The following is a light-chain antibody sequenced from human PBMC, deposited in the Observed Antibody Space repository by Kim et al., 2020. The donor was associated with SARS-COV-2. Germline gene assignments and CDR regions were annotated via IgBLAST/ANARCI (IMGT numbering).Light chain of an antibody. Sequence: QSVLTQPPSVSGAPGQRITISCTGSSSNIGAGYDVHWYQQVPGTAPKLLIYGNSNRPSGVPDRFSGSKSGTSASLAITGLQAEDEADYYCQSYDSSLSGWVFGGGTQRTVL. CDR3: QSYDSSLSGWV. CDR2: GNS. J-gene: IGLJ3*02. CDR1: SSNIGAGYD. V-gene: IGLV1-40*01.